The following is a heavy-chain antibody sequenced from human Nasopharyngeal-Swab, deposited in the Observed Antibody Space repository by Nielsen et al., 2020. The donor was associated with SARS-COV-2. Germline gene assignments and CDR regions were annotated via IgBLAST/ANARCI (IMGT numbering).Heavy chain of an antibody. Sequence: SETLSFTCTVSGGSISSGDYYWSWIRQPPGKGLEWIGYIYYSGSTYYNPSLKSRVTISVDTSKNQFSLKLSSVTAADTAVYYCARVYYYYYYMDVWGKGTTVTVSS. CDR2: IYYSGST. CDR1: GGSISSGDYY. J-gene: IGHJ6*03. V-gene: IGHV4-30-4*01. CDR3: ARVYYYYYYMDV.